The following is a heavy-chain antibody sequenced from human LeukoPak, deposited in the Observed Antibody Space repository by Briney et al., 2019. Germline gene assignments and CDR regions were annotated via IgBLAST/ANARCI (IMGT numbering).Heavy chain of an antibody. J-gene: IGHJ4*02. D-gene: IGHD1-1*01. CDR1: GFIFSQYS. CDR2: IRSSSET. Sequence: GGSLRLSCAASGFIFSQYSMNWVRQAPGKGLEWVSHIRSSSETFYADSVEGRFTISRDTSKNTLYLQMNNLRTEDTAVYYCAKDGGTVCHVINYSFDSWGQGTLVTVSS. CDR3: AKDGGTVCHVINYSFDS. V-gene: IGHV3-48*01.